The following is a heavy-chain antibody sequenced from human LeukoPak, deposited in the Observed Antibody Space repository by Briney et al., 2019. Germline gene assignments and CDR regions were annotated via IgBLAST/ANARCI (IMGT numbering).Heavy chain of an antibody. CDR2: IYTSGST. Sequence: SETLSLTCTVSGGSVNSGRYYWSWIRQPAGKGLEWIGRIYTSGSTNYNPSLKSRVTISVDTSKNQFSLKLSSVTAADTAVYYCAREIGSSSADYYYYMDVWGKGTTVTVSS. V-gene: IGHV4-61*02. D-gene: IGHD6-6*01. CDR3: AREIGSSSADYYYYMDV. CDR1: GGSVNSGRYY. J-gene: IGHJ6*03.